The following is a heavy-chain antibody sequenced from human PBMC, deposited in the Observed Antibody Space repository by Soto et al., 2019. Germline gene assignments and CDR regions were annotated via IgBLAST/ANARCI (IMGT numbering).Heavy chain of an antibody. J-gene: IGHJ6*02. CDR3: ARDGYDFWKNYYYYGMDV. CDR1: GFTFSSYW. Sequence: SGGSLRLSCAASGFTFSSYWMHWVRQAPGKGLVWVSRINSDGSSTSYADSVKGRFTISRDNAKNTLYLQMNSLRAEDTAVYYCARDGYDFWKNYYYYGMDVWGQGTTVTVSS. V-gene: IGHV3-74*01. CDR2: INSDGSST. D-gene: IGHD3-3*01.